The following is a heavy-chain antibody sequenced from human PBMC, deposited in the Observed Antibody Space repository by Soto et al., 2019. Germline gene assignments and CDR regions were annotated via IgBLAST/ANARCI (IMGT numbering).Heavy chain of an antibody. J-gene: IGHJ4*02. D-gene: IGHD1-26*01. V-gene: IGHV3-33*01. Sequence: QVQLVESGGGVVQPGRSLRLSCAASGFTFSSYGMHWVRQAPGKGLEWVAVIWYDGSNKYYADSVKGRFTISRDNXKNTMYLQMNSLRAEDTAVYYCARDRGGSYPHFDYWGQGTLVTVSS. CDR2: IWYDGSNK. CDR3: ARDRGGSYPHFDY. CDR1: GFTFSSYG.